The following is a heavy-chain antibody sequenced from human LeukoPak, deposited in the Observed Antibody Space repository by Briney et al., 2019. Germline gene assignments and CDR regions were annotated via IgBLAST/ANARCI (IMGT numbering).Heavy chain of an antibody. CDR3: ARDPWTNYGDYVRFDY. V-gene: IGHV3-21*01. D-gene: IGHD4-17*01. CDR1: GFTFSYYN. CDR2: ISSSSTYI. Sequence: GGCLRLSCAASGFTFSYYNMNWVRQAPGKGLEWVSSISSSSTYIYYADSVMGRLTISRDNAKNSLYLEMNSLRAEDTAVYYCARDPWTNYGDYVRFDYWGQGTLVTVSS. J-gene: IGHJ4*02.